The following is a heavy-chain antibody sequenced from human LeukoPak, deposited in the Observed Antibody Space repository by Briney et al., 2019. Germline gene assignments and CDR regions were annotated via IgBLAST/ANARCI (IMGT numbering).Heavy chain of an antibody. D-gene: IGHD3-16*01. CDR1: GGSISSYY. CDR2: IFTSGST. V-gene: IGHV4-4*07. Sequence: SETLSLTCTVSGGSISSYYGSWVRHPAGEGLEWIGRIFTSGSTNYNPSLKSRVTMSVDTSKNQFSLKLSSVTAADTAVYYCARDGGVRYFDYWGQGTLVTVSS. J-gene: IGHJ4*02. CDR3: ARDGGVRYFDY.